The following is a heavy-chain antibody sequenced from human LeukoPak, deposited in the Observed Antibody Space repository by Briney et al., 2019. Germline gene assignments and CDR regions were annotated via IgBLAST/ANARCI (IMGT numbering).Heavy chain of an antibody. J-gene: IGHJ3*02. Sequence: GGSLRLSCAASGFPFTTYWVIWVRQAPGKGLEWVANISPDGSEKYYVDSVKGRFTISRDNAKNSLDLQMSSLRADDTAVYYCARDRLWFGESSWAFDIWGQGTMVTVSS. D-gene: IGHD3-10*01. CDR2: ISPDGSEK. CDR3: ARDRLWFGESSWAFDI. CDR1: GFPFTTYW. V-gene: IGHV3-7*01.